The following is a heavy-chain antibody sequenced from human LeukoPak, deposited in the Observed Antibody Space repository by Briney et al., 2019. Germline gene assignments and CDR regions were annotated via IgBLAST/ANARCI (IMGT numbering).Heavy chain of an antibody. V-gene: IGHV3-23*01. D-gene: IGHD3-9*01. CDR2: ISGSGGST. CDR3: ARDRDWLPYAFDI. Sequence: GGSLRLSCTSSGFTFSNYAMSWVRQAPGKGPEWASAISGSGGSTYYADSVKGRFTISRDNSKNTLYLQMNSLRAEDTAVYYCARDRDWLPYAFDIWGQGTMVTVSS. CDR1: GFTFSNYA. J-gene: IGHJ3*02.